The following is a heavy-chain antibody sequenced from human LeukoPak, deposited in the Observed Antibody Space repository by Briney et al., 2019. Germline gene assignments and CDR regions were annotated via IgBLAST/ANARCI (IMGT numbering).Heavy chain of an antibody. D-gene: IGHD7-27*01. CDR3: TKTGGPWD. J-gene: IGHJ4*02. Sequence: PGGSLRRSCVASGFTFSSYWMHWVRHGPGKGLVWVSRIKNDGSSTSYADSVKGRFTISRDNAKNTLYLQMNSLRAEDTAVYYCTKTGGPWDWGQGTLVTVSS. CDR1: GFTFSSYW. CDR2: IKNDGSST. V-gene: IGHV3-74*01.